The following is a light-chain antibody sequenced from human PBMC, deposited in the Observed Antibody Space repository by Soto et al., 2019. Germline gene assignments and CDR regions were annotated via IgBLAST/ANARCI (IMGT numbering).Light chain of an antibody. CDR1: HIVTSNY. V-gene: IGKV3-20*01. J-gene: IGKJ1*01. CDR3: QQYGSSPTT. Sequence: EIVLTQSPGTLSLSPGDRATLSCRASHIVTSNYLAWYQQKPGQAPRLLFFGASIRATGIPDRFSGSGSGTDVTLTISRLEPEDSAVYHCQQYGSSPTTFGQGTKVEIK. CDR2: GAS.